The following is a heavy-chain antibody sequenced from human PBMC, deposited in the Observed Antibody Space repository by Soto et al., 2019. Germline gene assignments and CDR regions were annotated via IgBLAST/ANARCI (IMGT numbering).Heavy chain of an antibody. Sequence: SETLSLTCTVSGGSISSGGYYWSWIRQHPGKGLEWIGYIYYSGSTYYNPSLKSRVTISVDTSKNQFSLKLSSVTAADTAVYYCARESLNLADGVMHYYGMDVWGQGTTVTVSS. J-gene: IGHJ6*02. CDR3: ARESLNLADGVMHYYGMDV. CDR2: IYYSGST. D-gene: IGHD2-8*01. CDR1: GGSISSGGYY. V-gene: IGHV4-31*03.